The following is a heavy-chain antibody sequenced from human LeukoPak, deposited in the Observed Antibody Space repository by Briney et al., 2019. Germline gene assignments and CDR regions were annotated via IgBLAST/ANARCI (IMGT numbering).Heavy chain of an antibody. CDR3: TGNYYGSGSYADFDY. Sequence: GGSLRLSCAASGFTFSGSALHWVRQASGKGLEWVGRIRSTANGYATAYAASVKGRFTISGDDSKNTAYLQMDSLKTEDTAVYYCTGNYYGSGSYADFDYWGQGTLVTVSS. CDR2: IRSTANGYAT. CDR1: GFTFSGSA. V-gene: IGHV3-73*01. D-gene: IGHD3-10*01. J-gene: IGHJ4*02.